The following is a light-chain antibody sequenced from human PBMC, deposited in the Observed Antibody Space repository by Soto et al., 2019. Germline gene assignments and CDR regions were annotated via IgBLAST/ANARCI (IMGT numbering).Light chain of an antibody. J-gene: IGKJ1*01. V-gene: IGKV1-5*01. CDR2: DAS. Sequence: DIKMSQSPSTLSASVGDRVTITCRASQSISTWLAWYQQKSGRAPRLLISDASSLQTGVPSRFSGSGSGTEFTLTISSLQPDDFATYYCQQYQGYSGTFGQGTKVDI. CDR1: QSISTW. CDR3: QQYQGYSGT.